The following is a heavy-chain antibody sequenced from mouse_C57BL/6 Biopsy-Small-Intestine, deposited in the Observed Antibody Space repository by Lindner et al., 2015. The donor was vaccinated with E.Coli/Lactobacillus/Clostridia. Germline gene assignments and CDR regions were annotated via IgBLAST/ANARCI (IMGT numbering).Heavy chain of an antibody. CDR1: GYTFTGYW. D-gene: IGHD3-1*01. CDR2: IYPGDGDT. V-gene: IGHV1-9*01. CDR3: ARGGYAEDY. Sequence: VQLQESGAELMKPGASVKLSCKATGYTFTGYWIEWVKQRPGHGLEWIGRIYPGDGDTNYNGKFKGKATLTVDQSSSTAYMQLNSLTSEDSAVYYCARGGYAEDYWGQGTTLTVSS. J-gene: IGHJ2*01.